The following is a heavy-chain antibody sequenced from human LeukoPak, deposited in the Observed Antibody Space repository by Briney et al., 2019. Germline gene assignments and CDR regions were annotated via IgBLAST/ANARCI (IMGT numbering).Heavy chain of an antibody. CDR3: ARDLGYCSSTSCLEAGFDP. J-gene: IGHJ5*02. V-gene: IGHV4-38-2*02. CDR1: GYSISSGYY. CDR2: IYHSGST. Sequence: SETLSLTCAVSGYSISSGYYWSWIRQPPGKGLEWIGSIYHSGSTYYNPSLKSRVTISVDTSKNQFSLKLSSVTAADTAVYYCARDLGYCSSTSCLEAGFDPWGQGTLVTVSS. D-gene: IGHD2-2*01.